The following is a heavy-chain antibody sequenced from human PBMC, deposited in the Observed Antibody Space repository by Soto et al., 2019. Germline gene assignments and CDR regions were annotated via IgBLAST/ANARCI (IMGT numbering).Heavy chain of an antibody. CDR3: ARRKTVIAAAEFVY. D-gene: IGHD6-13*01. J-gene: IGHJ4*02. CDR2: IYNSGST. V-gene: IGHV4-59*01. CDR1: GGSISSYY. Sequence: SETLSLTCTVSGGSISSYYWSWIRQPPGKGLEWIGYIYNSGSTYYNPSLKSRVTISVDTSKNQFSLKLSSVTAADTAVYSCARRKTVIAAAEFVYWGQGTLVTVSS.